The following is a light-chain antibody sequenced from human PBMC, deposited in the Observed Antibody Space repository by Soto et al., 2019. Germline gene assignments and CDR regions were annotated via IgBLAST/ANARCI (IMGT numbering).Light chain of an antibody. V-gene: IGKV3-20*01. J-gene: IGKJ1*01. CDR3: QQYGSSPGT. Sequence: EIVLTQSPGTLSLSPGERATLSCRASQSVNNNYLAWYQQKPGQAPRLLIYGASSRATGIPDRFSGSGSGTDFTLTISRLEPEDFAVYSCQQYGSSPGTFGPGTKVEIK. CDR1: QSVNNNY. CDR2: GAS.